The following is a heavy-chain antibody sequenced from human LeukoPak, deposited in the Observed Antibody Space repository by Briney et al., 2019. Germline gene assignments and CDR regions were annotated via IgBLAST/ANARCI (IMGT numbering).Heavy chain of an antibody. CDR1: GYTFTSYG. V-gene: IGHV1-18*01. D-gene: IGHD6-13*01. Sequence: GASVKVSCKASGYTFTSYGISWVRQAPGQGLEWMGWISAYNGNTNYAQKLQGRVTMTTDTSTSTAYMELRSLRSDDTAAYYCARPYRIAAAGPYYYYGMDVWGQGTTVTVSS. CDR3: ARPYRIAAAGPYYYYGMDV. CDR2: ISAYNGNT. J-gene: IGHJ6*02.